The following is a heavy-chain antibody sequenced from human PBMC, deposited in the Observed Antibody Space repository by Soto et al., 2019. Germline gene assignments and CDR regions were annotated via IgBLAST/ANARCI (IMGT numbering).Heavy chain of an antibody. CDR2: LSAYNGDT. J-gene: IGHJ3*02. V-gene: IGHV1-18*01. CDR1: GYTFINYG. D-gene: IGHD1-26*01. CDR3: ARWSAIVGGAEALDI. Sequence: QVQLVQSGAEVKKPGASVRVSCKTSGYTFINYGITWVRQAPGQGLEWMGWLSAYNGDTSSSEKVQDRFTMTTDTSTTTVYMDLRSLIADDTAVYYCARWSAIVGGAEALDIWGQGTMVIVSS.